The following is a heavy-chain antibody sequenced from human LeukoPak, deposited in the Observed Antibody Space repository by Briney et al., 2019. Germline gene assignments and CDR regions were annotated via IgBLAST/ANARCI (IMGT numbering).Heavy chain of an antibody. CDR1: GGTFSSYA. CDR2: IIPILGIA. D-gene: IGHD2-21*02. V-gene: IGHV1-69*04. CDR3: ARDLEYCGGDCYSGLGY. J-gene: IGHJ4*02. Sequence: SVKVSCKASGGTFSSYAISWVRQAPGQGLEWMGRIIPILGIANYAQKFQGRVTITADKSTSTAYMELSSLRSEDTAVYYCARDLEYCGGDCYSGLGYWGQGTLVTVSS.